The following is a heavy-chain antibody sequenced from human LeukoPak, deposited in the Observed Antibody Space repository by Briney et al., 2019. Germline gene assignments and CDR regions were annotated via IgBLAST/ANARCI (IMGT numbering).Heavy chain of an antibody. D-gene: IGHD1-7*01. CDR3: AKDERNWNYNLASQTYD. J-gene: IGHJ4*02. CDR1: GFTVSSNY. V-gene: IGHV3-66*01. Sequence: GGSLRLSCAASGFTVSSNYMSWVRQAPGKGLEWVSVIYSGGSTYYADSVKGRFTISRDNSKNTLYLQMSSLRAEDAAVYYCAKDERNWNYNLASQTYDWGQGTLVTVSS. CDR2: IYSGGST.